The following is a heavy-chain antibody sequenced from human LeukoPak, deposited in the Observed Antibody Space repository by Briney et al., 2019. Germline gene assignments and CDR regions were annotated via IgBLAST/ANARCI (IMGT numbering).Heavy chain of an antibody. D-gene: IGHD5-24*01. CDR1: GGSISSSNYY. J-gene: IGHJ4*02. Sequence: SETLSLTCTVSGGSISSSNYYWSWIRQPPGKGLEWIGEINHSGSTNYNPSLKSRVTISVDTSKNQFSLKLSSVTAADTAVYYCARPSRRRDGYNYDYLVYWGQGTLVTVSS. CDR2: INHSGST. V-gene: IGHV4-39*07. CDR3: ARPSRRRDGYNYDYLVY.